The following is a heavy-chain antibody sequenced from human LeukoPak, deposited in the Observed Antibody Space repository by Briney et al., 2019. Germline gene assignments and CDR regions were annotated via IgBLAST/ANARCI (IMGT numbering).Heavy chain of an antibody. Sequence: GVSLRLSCAASGFTFSNYWMHWVRQVPGKGLVWVSRITSDGSNTKYADSVKGRFTISRDNAKNTLNLQMNSLTAEDTAVYYCVKDRYNGSESSGTGHGMDVWGQGTTVTVSS. CDR2: ITSDGSNT. CDR3: VKDRYNGSESSGTGHGMDV. D-gene: IGHD3-10*01. V-gene: IGHV3-74*03. CDR1: GFTFSNYW. J-gene: IGHJ6*02.